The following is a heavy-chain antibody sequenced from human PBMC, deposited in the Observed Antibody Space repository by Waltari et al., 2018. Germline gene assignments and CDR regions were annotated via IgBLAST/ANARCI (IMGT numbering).Heavy chain of an antibody. CDR3: AKDRVPRWLIDY. J-gene: IGHJ4*02. CDR1: GFHFSSYA. D-gene: IGHD5-12*01. CDR2: ISGSGGST. V-gene: IGHV3-23*04. Sequence: EVQLVESGGGLVQPGGSLRLSCAASGFHFSSYAMSWVRQAPGKVLEWVSAISGSGGSTYYADSVKGRFTISRDNSKNTLYLQMNSLRAEDTAVYYCAKDRVPRWLIDYWGQGTLVTVSS.